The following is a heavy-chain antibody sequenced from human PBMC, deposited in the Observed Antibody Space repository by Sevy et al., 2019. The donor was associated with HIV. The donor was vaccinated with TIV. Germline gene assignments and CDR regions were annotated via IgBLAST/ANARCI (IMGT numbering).Heavy chain of an antibody. V-gene: IGHV3-30-3*01. CDR2: ISYDGSHK. D-gene: IGHD6-13*01. J-gene: IGHJ4*01. Sequence: GGSLRLSCAASGFIFGSYAMHWVRQAPGKGLEWVAVISYDGSHKYYADSVKGRFTISRDSSKNTLYLQMHSLRTDDTAVYYSARDPGSSWSSFDYWGQGTLVTVSS. CDR3: ARDPGSSWSSFDY. CDR1: GFIFGSYA.